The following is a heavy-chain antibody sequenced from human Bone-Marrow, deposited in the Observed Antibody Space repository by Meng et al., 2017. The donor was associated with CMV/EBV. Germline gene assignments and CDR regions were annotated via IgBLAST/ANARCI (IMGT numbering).Heavy chain of an antibody. J-gene: IGHJ4*02. Sequence: GGFRRFSCAAPGFTFDDYAMHWVGQAPGKGLGWVSSISWNSGIIGFADSVKGRFTISRDNAKNSLYLQMDSLRAEDTALYYCARGRQEEGRGYYLDNWGQGTPVTVSS. CDR1: GFTFDDYA. D-gene: IGHD3-22*01. CDR2: ISWNSGII. V-gene: IGHV3-9*01. CDR3: ARGRQEEGRGYYLDN.